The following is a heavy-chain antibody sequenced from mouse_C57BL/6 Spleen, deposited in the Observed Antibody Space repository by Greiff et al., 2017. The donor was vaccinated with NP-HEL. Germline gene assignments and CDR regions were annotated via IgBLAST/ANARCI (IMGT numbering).Heavy chain of an antibody. CDR1: GYTFTDYY. CDR3: ARNYYSNQGFAY. V-gene: IGHV1-76*01. CDR2: IYPGSGNT. D-gene: IGHD2-5*01. J-gene: IGHJ3*01. Sequence: QVQLQQSGAELVRPGASVKLSCKASGYTFTDYYINWVKQRPGQGLEWIARIYPGSGNTYYNEKFKGKATLTAEKSSSTAYMQLSSLTSEDSAVYFCARNYYSNQGFAYWGQGTLVTVSA.